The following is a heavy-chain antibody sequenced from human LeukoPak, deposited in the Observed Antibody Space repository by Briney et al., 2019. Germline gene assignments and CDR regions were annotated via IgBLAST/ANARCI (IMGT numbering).Heavy chain of an antibody. CDR1: GFTFSDYY. J-gene: IGHJ4*02. D-gene: IGHD4-23*01. CDR3: ARDLDYGGNSVSSY. CDR2: ISSSGSTI. V-gene: IGHV3-11*04. Sequence: KPGGSLRLSCAASGFTFSDYYMSWIRQAPGEGLEWVSYISSSGSTIYYADSVKGRFTISRDNSKNSLYLQMNSLRAEDTAVYYCARDLDYGGNSVSSYWGQGTLVTVSS.